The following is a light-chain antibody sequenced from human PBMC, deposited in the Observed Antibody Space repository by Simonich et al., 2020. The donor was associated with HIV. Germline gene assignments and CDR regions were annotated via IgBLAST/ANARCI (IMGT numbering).Light chain of an antibody. CDR3: QQYDDWLLLT. J-gene: IGKJ4*01. V-gene: IGKV3-15*01. CDR2: GAS. CDR1: QSISNN. Sequence: IVMTQSPATLSVSPGERATLSCTASQSISNNFAWHKQKPGQAPRLLIFGASIRATGIPATFSGRGSGTEFTLTITSMQTEDFAIYYCQQYDDWLLLTFGGGTKVEI.